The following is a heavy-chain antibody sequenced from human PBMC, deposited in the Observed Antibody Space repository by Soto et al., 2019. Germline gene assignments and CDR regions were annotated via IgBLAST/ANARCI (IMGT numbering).Heavy chain of an antibody. Sequence: QEQLVDSGGGVVQPGTSLRLSCAVPGGIFHGYGMHWVRQAPRKGLELVAIIRFDGSNEEYADSGKGRFTISRDNSKNTLYLQMNTLAAEDTAVYYCARDGVGGTVFRGYLDYWGRGTVVTVSS. V-gene: IGHV3-33*01. CDR2: IRFDGSNE. CDR3: ARDGVGGTVFRGYLDY. CDR1: GGIFHGYG. D-gene: IGHD1-7*01. J-gene: IGHJ4*02.